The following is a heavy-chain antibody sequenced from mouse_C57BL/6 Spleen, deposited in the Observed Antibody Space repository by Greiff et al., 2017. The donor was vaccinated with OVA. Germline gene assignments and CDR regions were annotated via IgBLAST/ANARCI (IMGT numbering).Heavy chain of an antibody. CDR1: GYTFTDYY. V-gene: IGHV1-26*01. J-gene: IGHJ4*01. CDR2: INPNNGGT. CDR3: ARGGWSHYYAMDY. D-gene: IGHD2-3*01. Sequence: EVQLQQSGPELVKPGASVKISCKASGYTFTDYYMNWVKQSHGKSLEWIGDINPNNGGTSYNQKFKGKATLTVDKSSSTAYMELRSLTSEDSAVYYCARGGWSHYYAMDYWGQGTSVTVSS.